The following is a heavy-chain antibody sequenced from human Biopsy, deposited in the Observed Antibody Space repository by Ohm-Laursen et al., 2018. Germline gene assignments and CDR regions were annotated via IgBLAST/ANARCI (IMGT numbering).Heavy chain of an antibody. CDR3: VREPKTGTAEAWYFDL. CDR1: GASVKTSGYF. J-gene: IGHJ2*01. CDR2: ISYNERT. Sequence: TLSLTCSVSGASVKTSGYFWAWIRQRPGKGLEWIGNISYNERTHYNPSLTSRLAISFDTSNNRISLQLRSVSAADTAVYYCVREPKTGTAEAWYFDLWGRGSPVTVPS. D-gene: IGHD3-9*01. V-gene: IGHV4-31*03.